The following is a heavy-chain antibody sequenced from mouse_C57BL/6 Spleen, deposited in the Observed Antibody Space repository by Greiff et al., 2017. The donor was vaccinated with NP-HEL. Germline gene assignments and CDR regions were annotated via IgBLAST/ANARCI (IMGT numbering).Heavy chain of an antibody. V-gene: IGHV1-53*01. Sequence: QVQLQQPGTELVKPGASVKLSCKASGYTFTSYWMHWVKQRPGQGLEWIGNINPSNGGTNYNEKFKSKATLTVDKSSSTAYMQLSSLTSEDSAVYYCARSGIYYYGSSYDWYFDVWGTGTTVTVSS. J-gene: IGHJ1*03. CDR2: INPSNGGT. CDR1: GYTFTSYW. CDR3: ARSGIYYYGSSYDWYFDV. D-gene: IGHD1-1*01.